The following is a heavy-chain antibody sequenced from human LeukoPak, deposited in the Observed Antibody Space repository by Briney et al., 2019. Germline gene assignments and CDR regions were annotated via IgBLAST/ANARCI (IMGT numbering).Heavy chain of an antibody. CDR1: GFIFSSYV. Sequence: PGRALRLSCAASGFIFSSYVMHWVRQAPGKGLEWVAVISYDGSDKYYADSVKGRFTISRDNSKNTLYLQMNSLGAEDTAVYYCVIYFPAVAMNYYFDYWGQGTLVTVSS. V-gene: IGHV3-30*03. J-gene: IGHJ4*02. CDR3: VIYFPAVAMNYYFDY. CDR2: ISYDGSDK. D-gene: IGHD6-19*01.